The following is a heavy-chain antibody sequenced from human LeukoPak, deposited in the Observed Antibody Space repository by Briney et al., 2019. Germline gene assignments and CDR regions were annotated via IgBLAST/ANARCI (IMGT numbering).Heavy chain of an antibody. CDR2: IKQDGSEK. J-gene: IGHJ4*02. D-gene: IGHD3-16*02. Sequence: GGSLRLSCAASGFTFSSYWMSWVRQAPGKGLEWVANIKQDGSEKYYVDSVKGRFTISRDNAKNSLYLQMNSLRAEDTAVYYCARDFMITFGGVIVTQAFDYWGQGTLVTVSS. V-gene: IGHV3-7*01. CDR3: ARDFMITFGGVIVTQAFDY. CDR1: GFTFSSYW.